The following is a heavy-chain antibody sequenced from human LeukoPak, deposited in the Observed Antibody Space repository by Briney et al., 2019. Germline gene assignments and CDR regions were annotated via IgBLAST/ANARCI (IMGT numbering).Heavy chain of an antibody. CDR2: IYPGDSDT. J-gene: IGHJ4*02. Sequence: GESLKISCTGSGYSFTTYWIGWVRQMPGKGLEWMGIIYPGDSDTRYSPSFQGQVTISADKSISTAYLQWSSLKASDTAMYYCARNAYDSSGYPTGGFDYWGQGTLVTVSS. V-gene: IGHV5-51*01. CDR3: ARNAYDSSGYPTGGFDY. CDR1: GYSFTTYW. D-gene: IGHD3-22*01.